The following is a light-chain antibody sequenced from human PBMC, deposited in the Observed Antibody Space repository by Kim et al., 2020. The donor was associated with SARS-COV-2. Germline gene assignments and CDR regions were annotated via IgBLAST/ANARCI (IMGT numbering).Light chain of an antibody. Sequence: VSPGERATLSCRASESVRRNVAWYQQKPGQAPRLLIYGGSTRATNIPAKLSGSGSGTEFTLTINSLQSDDSAVYYCQQYSNWPPYSFGQGTKLEIK. V-gene: IGKV3-15*01. CDR3: QQYSNWPPYS. CDR1: ESVRRN. J-gene: IGKJ2*03. CDR2: GGS.